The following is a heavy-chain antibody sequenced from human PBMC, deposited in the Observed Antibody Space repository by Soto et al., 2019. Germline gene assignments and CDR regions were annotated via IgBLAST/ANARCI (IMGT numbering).Heavy chain of an antibody. CDR3: AKDQGFLEWIPQGGLDV. V-gene: IGHV3-23*01. Sequence: EVQLLESGGGLAQPGGSLRLSCEVSGFTFRKYVMTWVRQAPGKGLEWVSSLSSTGGSTYYADFVKGRFTVSRDNFKNTLFMQMNSLRAEDTAIYYSAKDQGFLEWIPQGGLDVWGPGTTVAVSS. CDR1: GFTFRKYV. CDR2: LSSTGGST. D-gene: IGHD3-3*01. J-gene: IGHJ6*02.